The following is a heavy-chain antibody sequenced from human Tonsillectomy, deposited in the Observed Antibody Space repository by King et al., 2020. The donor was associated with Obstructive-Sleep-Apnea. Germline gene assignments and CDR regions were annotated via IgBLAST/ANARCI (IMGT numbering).Heavy chain of an antibody. V-gene: IGHV4-34*01. D-gene: IGHD5-18*01. J-gene: IGHJ6*02. Sequence: VQLQQWGAGLLKPSETLSLTCAVYGGSFSGYYWSWIRQPPGKGLEWIGEINHSGSTNYNPSLKSRVTISVETSKNQFSLKLSSVTAADTAVYYCARGRQWIQIWPPRGMDVWGQGTTVTVSS. CDR3: ARGRQWIQIWPPRGMDV. CDR2: INHSGST. CDR1: GGSFSGYY.